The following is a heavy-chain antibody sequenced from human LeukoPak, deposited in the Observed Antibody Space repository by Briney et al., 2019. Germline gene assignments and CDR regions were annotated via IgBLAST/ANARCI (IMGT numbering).Heavy chain of an antibody. J-gene: IGHJ6*03. CDR2: IYYSGST. D-gene: IGHD6-19*01. Sequence: SETLSLTCTVSGGSISSSSYYWGWIRQPPGKGLEWIGSIYYSGSTYYNPSLKSRVTISLDMSKNQFSLRLNSVTAADTADYYCARRQWLGPYYYYYLDVWGKGTTVTVSS. V-gene: IGHV4-39*01. CDR3: ARRQWLGPYYYYYLDV. CDR1: GGSISSSSYY.